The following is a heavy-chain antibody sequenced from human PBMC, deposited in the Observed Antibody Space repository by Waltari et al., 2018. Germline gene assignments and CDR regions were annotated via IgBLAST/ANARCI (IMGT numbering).Heavy chain of an antibody. V-gene: IGHV4-31*03. Sequence: QVQLQESGPGLVKPSQTLSLTCTVSGGSISSGGYYWSWIRQHPGNVLEWIGYIYYSGSTYYNPSLKCRVTISVDTSKNQFSLKLSSVTAADTAVYYCARVSSSGYYCDYWGQGTLVTVSS. J-gene: IGHJ4*02. D-gene: IGHD3-22*01. CDR2: IYYSGST. CDR3: ARVSSSGYYCDY. CDR1: GGSISSGGYY.